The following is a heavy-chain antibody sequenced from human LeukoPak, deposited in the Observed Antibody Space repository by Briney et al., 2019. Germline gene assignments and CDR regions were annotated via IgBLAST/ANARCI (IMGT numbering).Heavy chain of an antibody. CDR2: IIPIFGIA. Sequence: ASVKLSCKASGGTFSSYAISWVRQAPGQGLEWMGRIIPIFGIANYAQKFQGRVTITADKSTSTAYMELSSLRSEDTAVYYCARDRSPVEMATIGGWFDPWGQGTLVSVSS. CDR1: GGTFSSYA. D-gene: IGHD5-24*01. J-gene: IGHJ5*02. V-gene: IGHV1-69*04. CDR3: ARDRSPVEMATIGGWFDP.